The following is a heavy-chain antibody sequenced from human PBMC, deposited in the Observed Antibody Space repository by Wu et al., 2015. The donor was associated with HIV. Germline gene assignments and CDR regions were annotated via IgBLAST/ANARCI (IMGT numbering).Heavy chain of an antibody. J-gene: IGHJ3*02. CDR2: IIPIFGTA. Sequence: QVQLVQSGAEVKKPGSSVKVSCKASGGSFSSYAISWVRQAPGQGLEWMGGIIPIFGTANYAQKFQGRVTITADESTSTVYMELSSLRSEGTAVYYCARDRQSHYYDSSGYEGSAFDIWAKGQWSPSLQ. V-gene: IGHV1-69*12. CDR3: ARDRQSHYYDSSGYEGSAFDI. CDR1: GGSFSSYA. D-gene: IGHD3-22*01.